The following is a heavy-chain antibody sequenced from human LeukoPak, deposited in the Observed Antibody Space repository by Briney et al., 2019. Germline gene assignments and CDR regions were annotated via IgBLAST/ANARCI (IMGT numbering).Heavy chain of an antibody. Sequence: GGSLRLPCAASGFTFSSYWMSWVRQAPGKGLEWVANIKQDGSEKYYVDSVKGRFTISRDNAKNSLYLQMNSLRAEDTAVYYCARVSLIAAADYWGQGTLVTVSS. CDR1: GFTFSSYW. J-gene: IGHJ4*02. V-gene: IGHV3-7*01. CDR2: IKQDGSEK. D-gene: IGHD6-13*01. CDR3: ARVSLIAAADY.